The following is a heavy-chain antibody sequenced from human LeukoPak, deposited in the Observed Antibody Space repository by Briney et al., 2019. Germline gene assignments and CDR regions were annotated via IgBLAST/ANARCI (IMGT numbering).Heavy chain of an antibody. CDR2: ITPIFGTA. CDR3: ARASSDDTAMATPFAY. J-gene: IGHJ4*02. V-gene: IGHV1-69*06. D-gene: IGHD5-18*01. Sequence: SVKVSCKASGYTFTGYYMHWVRQAPGQGLEWMGGITPIFGTANYVQKFQGRVTITADKSTSTAYMELSRLRSEDTATYYCARASSDDTAMATPFAYWGQGTLVIVSS. CDR1: GYTFTGYY.